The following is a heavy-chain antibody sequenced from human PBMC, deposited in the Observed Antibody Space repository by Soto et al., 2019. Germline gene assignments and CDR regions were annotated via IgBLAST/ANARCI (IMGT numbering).Heavy chain of an antibody. CDR2: IYPGDSDT. CDR1: GYSFTSYW. J-gene: IGHJ5*02. CDR3: ARHKISIAAAGTGWFDP. D-gene: IGHD6-13*01. V-gene: IGHV5-51*01. Sequence: GESLKISCKGSGYSFTSYWIGWVRQMPGKGLEWMGIIYPGDSDTRYSPSFQGQVTISADKSISTAYLQWSSLKASDTAMYYCARHKISIAAAGTGWFDPWGQGTLVTVSS.